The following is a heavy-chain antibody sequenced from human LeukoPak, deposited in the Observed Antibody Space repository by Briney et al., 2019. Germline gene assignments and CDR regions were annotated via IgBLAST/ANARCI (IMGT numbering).Heavy chain of an antibody. D-gene: IGHD6-19*01. CDR2: INPNSGGT. V-gene: IGHV1-2*02. CDR1: GYTFTGYY. Sequence: ASVKVSCKASGYTFTGYYMHWVRQAPGQGLEWMGWINPNSGGTNYAQKFQGRVTMTRDTSISTAYMELSRLRSDDTALYYCAKDIGYSSGWYDYWGQGTLVTVSS. J-gene: IGHJ4*02. CDR3: AKDIGYSSGWYDY.